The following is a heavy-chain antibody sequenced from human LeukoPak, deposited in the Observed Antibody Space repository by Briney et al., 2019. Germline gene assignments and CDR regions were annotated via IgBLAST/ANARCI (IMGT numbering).Heavy chain of an antibody. CDR3: AKDNRRHYTSGPNPDSLH. CDR1: GFIFNNYA. Sequence: GGSLRLSCAGSGFIFNNYAMHWVRQPPGKGLEWVSGISWNSGSIDYADSVKGRFTISRDNAKNSLYLQMNSLRVEDTAFYYCAKDNRRHYTSGPNPDSLHWGQGALVTLSS. J-gene: IGHJ4*02. CDR2: ISWNSGSI. V-gene: IGHV3-9*01. D-gene: IGHD6-19*01.